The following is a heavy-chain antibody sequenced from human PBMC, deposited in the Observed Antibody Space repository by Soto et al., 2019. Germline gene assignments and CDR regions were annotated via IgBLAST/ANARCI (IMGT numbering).Heavy chain of an antibody. D-gene: IGHD4-17*01. CDR2: IRSKSNSYAT. Sequence: EVQLVESGGGLVQPGGSLKLSCAVSGFTFSGSAMHWVRQASGKGLEWVGRIRSKSNSYATASAASVKGRFTISRDDSKSTAYLQMNILTTEDTAVYYCTRGYGDSVREYWGQGTLVTVSP. V-gene: IGHV3-73*01. J-gene: IGHJ4*02. CDR1: GFTFSGSA. CDR3: TRGYGDSVREY.